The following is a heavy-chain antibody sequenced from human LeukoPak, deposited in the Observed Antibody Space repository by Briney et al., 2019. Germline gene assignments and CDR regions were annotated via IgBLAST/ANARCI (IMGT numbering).Heavy chain of an antibody. D-gene: IGHD3-16*02. V-gene: IGHV3-21*01. CDR3: AREGRSYDYVWGSYRSSFDY. CDR2: ISSSSSYI. CDR1: GFTFSSYS. Sequence: GGSLRLSCAASGFTFSSYSMNWVRQAPGRGLEWVSSISSSSSYIYYADSVKGRFTISRDNAKNSLYLQMNSLRAEDTAVYYCAREGRSYDYVWGSYRSSFDYWGQGTLVTVSS. J-gene: IGHJ4*02.